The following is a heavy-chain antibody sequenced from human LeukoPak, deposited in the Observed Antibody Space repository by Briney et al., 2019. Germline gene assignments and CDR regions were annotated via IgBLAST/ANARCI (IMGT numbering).Heavy chain of an antibody. Sequence: GGSLRLSCAASGFTFSSYSMNWVRQAPGKGLEWVSSISSSSSYIYYADSVKGRFTISRDKTKNTLYLQMNSLRAEDTAVYYCAKSAYYDASGYYREYYFDYWGQGTLVTVSS. CDR3: AKSAYYDASGYYREYYFDY. V-gene: IGHV3-21*04. CDR1: GFTFSSYS. CDR2: ISSSSSYI. D-gene: IGHD3-22*01. J-gene: IGHJ4*02.